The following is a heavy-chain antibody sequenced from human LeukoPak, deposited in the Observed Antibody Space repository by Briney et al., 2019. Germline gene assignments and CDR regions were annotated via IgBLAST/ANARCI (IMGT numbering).Heavy chain of an antibody. D-gene: IGHD3-10*01. CDR1: GGSISSGGYY. J-gene: IGHJ4*02. CDR2: IYYSGST. Sequence: SETLSLTCTVSGGSISSGGYYWSWIRQHPGKGLEWFGYIYYSGSTYYNPSLKSRVTISVDTPKNHFSLKLSSVTAADTAVYYCASSSYNSGSYYFFYWGQGTLVTASS. V-gene: IGHV4-31*03. CDR3: ASSSYNSGSYYFFY.